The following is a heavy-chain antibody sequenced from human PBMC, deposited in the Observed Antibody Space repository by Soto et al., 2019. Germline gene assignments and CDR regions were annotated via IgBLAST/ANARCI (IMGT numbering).Heavy chain of an antibody. CDR1: GGSISSSSYY. J-gene: IGHJ4*02. V-gene: IGHV4-39*01. CDR2: IYYSGST. D-gene: IGHD6-13*01. Sequence: SETLSLTCTVSGGSISSSSYYLGWIRQPPGKGLEWIGSIYYSGSTYYNPSLKSRVTISVDTSKNQFSLKLSSMTAADTAVYYCARAAGKFDYWGQGTLVTVSS. CDR3: ARAAGKFDY.